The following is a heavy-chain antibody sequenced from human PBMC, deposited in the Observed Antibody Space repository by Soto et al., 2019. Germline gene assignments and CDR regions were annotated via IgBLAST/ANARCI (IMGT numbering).Heavy chain of an antibody. CDR2: INAGNGNT. V-gene: IGHV1-3*01. CDR1: GYTFTSYA. J-gene: IGHJ5*02. CDR3: AREPRTAVAGYWFDP. Sequence: GASVKVSCKASGYTFTSYAMHWVRQAPGQRLEWMGWINAGNGNTKYSQKFQGRVTITRDTSASTAYMELSSLRSEDTAVYYCAREPRTAVAGYWFDPWGQGTLVTVSS. D-gene: IGHD6-19*01.